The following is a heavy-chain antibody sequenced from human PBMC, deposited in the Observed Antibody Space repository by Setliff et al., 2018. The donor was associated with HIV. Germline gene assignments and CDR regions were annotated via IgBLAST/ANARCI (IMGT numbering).Heavy chain of an antibody. CDR3: AKAGRGIYYTGSYYYDGFDV. J-gene: IGHJ3*01. D-gene: IGHD3-22*01. CDR2: IYPNDFDT. V-gene: IGHV5-51*01. CDR1: GYIFTHYW. Sequence: GESLKISCETSGYIFTHYWIGWVRQMPGKGLECMGIIYPNDFDTKYSPSFQGQVTISADRSTNTAYLEWSSLKASDTAMYYCAKAGRGIYYTGSYYYDGFDVWGQGTMVTVSS.